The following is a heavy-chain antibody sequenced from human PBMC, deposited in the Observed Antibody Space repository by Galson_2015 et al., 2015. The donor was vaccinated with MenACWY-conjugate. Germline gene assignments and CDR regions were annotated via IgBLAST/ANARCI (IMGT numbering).Heavy chain of an antibody. CDR1: GFTFSRNY. CDR2: INQFGSEI. Sequence: SLRLSCAASGFTFSRNYMSWVRQAPGKGLEWVANINQFGSEINYLDSVKGRFTISRDSAKNSLYLQMNSLRAEDTAVYYCAGVDNTNTGYFDFWGPGTLVTVSS. J-gene: IGHJ4*02. V-gene: IGHV3-7*03. CDR3: AGVDNTNTGYFDF. D-gene: IGHD7-27*01.